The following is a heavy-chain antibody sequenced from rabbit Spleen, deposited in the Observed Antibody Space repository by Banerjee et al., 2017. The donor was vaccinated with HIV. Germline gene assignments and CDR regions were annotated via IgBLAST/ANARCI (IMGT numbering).Heavy chain of an antibody. Sequence: QSLEESGGDLVKPGASLTLTCIASGVSFSGDSYMCWVRQAPGRGLEWIACIDTGSSGFTYFASWAKGRFTISKTSSTTVTLQMTSLTVADTATYFCARDLVGVIGWNFYLWGPGTLVTVS. CDR3: ARDLVGVIGWNFYL. V-gene: IGHV1S40*01. J-gene: IGHJ4*01. CDR2: IDTGSSGFT. D-gene: IGHD1-1*01. CDR1: GVSFSGDSY.